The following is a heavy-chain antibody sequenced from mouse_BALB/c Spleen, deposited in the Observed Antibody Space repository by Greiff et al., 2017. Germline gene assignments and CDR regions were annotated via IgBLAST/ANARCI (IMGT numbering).Heavy chain of an antibody. J-gene: IGHJ4*01. CDR2: INPYNGDT. CDR1: GYSFTGYF. D-gene: IGHD1-1*01. V-gene: IGHV1-37*01. Sequence: EVQVVESGPELVKPGASVKISCKASGYSFTGYFMNWVKQSHGKSLEWIGRINPYNGDTFYNQKFKGKATLTVDKSSSTAHMELLSLTSEDSAVYYCGREGYYYGSRYYAMDYWGQGTSVTVSS. CDR3: GREGYYYGSRYYAMDY.